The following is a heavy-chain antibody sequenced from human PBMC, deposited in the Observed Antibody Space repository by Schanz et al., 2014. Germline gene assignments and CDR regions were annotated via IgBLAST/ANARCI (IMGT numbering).Heavy chain of an antibody. D-gene: IGHD3-10*01. CDR2: IGVDGTTT. Sequence: EVQLLESGGGLVQPGGSLRLSCLASGFAFSSYGMNWLRQAPGKGLEWVSVIGVDGTTTYYADSVKGRFTISRDNSKNAQYLQMNSLRPEDTAVYYCAKYRCYYRVSRSYREFEYWGQGTLVTVSS. V-gene: IGHV3-23*01. CDR1: GFAFSSYG. J-gene: IGHJ4*02. CDR3: AKYRCYYRVSRSYREFEY.